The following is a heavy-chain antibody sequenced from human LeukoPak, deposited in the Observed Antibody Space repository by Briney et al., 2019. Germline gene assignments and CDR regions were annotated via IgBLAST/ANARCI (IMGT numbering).Heavy chain of an antibody. D-gene: IGHD3-9*01. J-gene: IGHJ5*02. CDR2: IYYSGST. CDR1: GGSISSYY. Sequence: SETLSLTCTVSGGSISSYYWSWIRQPPGKGLEWIGYIYYSGSTNYNPSLKSRVTISVDTYKNQFSLKLSSVTAADTAVYYCARDKRGYDILTGYYSQGWFDPWGQGTLVTVSS. V-gene: IGHV4-59*01. CDR3: ARDKRGYDILTGYYSQGWFDP.